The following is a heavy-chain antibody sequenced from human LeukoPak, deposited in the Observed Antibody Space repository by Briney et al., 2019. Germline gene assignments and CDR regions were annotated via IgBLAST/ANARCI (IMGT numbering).Heavy chain of an antibody. CDR1: GFTVSSNY. D-gene: IGHD3-3*01. CDR3: ARGRITIFGVVIMDFDY. Sequence: AGGPLRLSCAAYGFTVSSNYMSWVRQAPGKGLEWVSVIYSGGSTYYADSVKGRFTISRDNSKNTLYLQMNSLRAEDTAVYYCARGRITIFGVVIMDFDYWGQGTLVTVSS. CDR2: IYSGGST. J-gene: IGHJ4*02. V-gene: IGHV3-66*01.